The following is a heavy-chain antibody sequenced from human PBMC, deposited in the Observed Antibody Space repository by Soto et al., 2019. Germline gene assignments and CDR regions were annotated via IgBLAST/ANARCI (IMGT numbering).Heavy chain of an antibody. J-gene: IGHJ6*02. V-gene: IGHV3-15*07. CDR3: TTGSVEGI. Sequence: EVQLVESAGGLVKPGGSLRLSCVASGFSFNEAWMNWVRQAPGEGLEWVGRIKTSAGGGATDYAAPVQGRFTISRDDSKTALYLHMNRLRTEDTAIYYCTTGSVEGIWGQGTTVTVSS. CDR2: IKTSAGGGAT. CDR1: GFSFNEAW. D-gene: IGHD2-15*01.